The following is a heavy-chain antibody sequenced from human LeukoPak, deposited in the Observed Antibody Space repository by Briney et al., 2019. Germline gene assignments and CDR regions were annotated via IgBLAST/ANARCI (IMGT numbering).Heavy chain of an antibody. CDR3: ASLRSASYSFDY. CDR2: IYHTGTT. V-gene: IGHV4-38-2*01. J-gene: IGHJ4*02. D-gene: IGHD3-10*01. CDR1: GYSISSGYY. Sequence: PSETLSLTCAVSGYSISSGYYWGWIRQPPGKGLEWIANIYHTGTTYYSPSLKSRVIISVVTSKSQFSLKVSSVTAADTALYYCASLRSASYSFDYWGQGTLVTVSS.